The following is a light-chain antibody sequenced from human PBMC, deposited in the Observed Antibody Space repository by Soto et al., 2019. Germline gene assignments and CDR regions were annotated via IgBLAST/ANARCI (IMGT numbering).Light chain of an antibody. J-gene: IGKJ1*01. CDR2: GAS. Sequence: EIVLTQSPGTLSLSPGERATLSCRASQSVSSSYLAWYQQKPGQAPRLLIYGASSRATGIPDRFSGSGSGTDFTLTISRLEPEDFAVYYCQQYAGSPGTFXQG. CDR3: QQYAGSPGT. V-gene: IGKV3-20*01. CDR1: QSVSSSY.